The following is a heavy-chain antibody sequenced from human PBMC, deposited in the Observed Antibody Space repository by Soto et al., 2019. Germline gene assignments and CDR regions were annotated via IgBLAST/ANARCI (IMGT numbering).Heavy chain of an antibody. V-gene: IGHV1-69*06. Sequence: QVELVQSGAEVKKPGSSVKVSCKASGDTFDIYGFNWVRQAPGEGLEWMGVIIPIFETADYAQKFQGRVSITADKSTSTAYMELGSLTSEDTAVYYCARGGIHFADSSGHAFDSWGQGTLISVP. CDR3: ARGGIHFADSSGHAFDS. D-gene: IGHD3-22*01. J-gene: IGHJ4*02. CDR2: IIPIFETA. CDR1: GDTFDIYG.